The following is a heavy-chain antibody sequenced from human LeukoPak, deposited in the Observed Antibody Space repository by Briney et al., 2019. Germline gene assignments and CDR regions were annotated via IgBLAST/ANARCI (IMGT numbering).Heavy chain of an antibody. V-gene: IGHV4-39*01. D-gene: IGHD5-18*01. Sequence: SETLSLTCTVSGGSISSSSYYWGWIRQPPGKGLEWIGSIYFSGSTYYNPSLKSRVTISVDTSKKQFSLKLSSVTAADTAVYFCARHGYSYGLWGQGTLVTVSS. CDR1: GGSISSSSYY. CDR2: IYFSGST. J-gene: IGHJ4*02. CDR3: ARHGYSYGL.